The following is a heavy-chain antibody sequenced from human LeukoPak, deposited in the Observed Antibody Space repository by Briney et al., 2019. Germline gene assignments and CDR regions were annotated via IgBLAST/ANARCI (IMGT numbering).Heavy chain of an antibody. CDR2: IYYSGST. J-gene: IGHJ4*02. Sequence: PSETLSLTCTVSGGSISSYYWSWIRQPPGKGLEWIGYIYYSGSTNYNPSLKSRVTIPVDTSKNQFSLKLSSVTAADTAVYYCARVNCGGSCYSPGFDYWGQGTLVTVSS. CDR3: ARVNCGGSCYSPGFDY. D-gene: IGHD2-15*01. CDR1: GGSISSYY. V-gene: IGHV4-59*01.